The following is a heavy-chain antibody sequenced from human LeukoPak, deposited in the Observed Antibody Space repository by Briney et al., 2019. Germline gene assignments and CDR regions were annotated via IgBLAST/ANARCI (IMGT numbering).Heavy chain of an antibody. V-gene: IGHV3-66*02. Sequence: PGGSLRLSCAVSGFTVSSNYMSWVRQAPGKGLEWVSVIYSGGSTYYADSVKGRFTISRDNSKNTLYLQMNSLRAEDTAVYYCAYYGTPYDYWGQGTLVTVSS. CDR3: AYYGTPYDY. CDR1: GFTVSSNY. D-gene: IGHD3-22*01. J-gene: IGHJ4*02. CDR2: IYSGGST.